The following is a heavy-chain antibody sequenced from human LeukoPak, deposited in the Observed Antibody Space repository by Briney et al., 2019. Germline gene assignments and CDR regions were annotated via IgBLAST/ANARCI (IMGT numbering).Heavy chain of an antibody. V-gene: IGHV4-59*12. CDR2: IYYSGDT. J-gene: IGHJ4*02. Sequence: SETLSLTCTVSGGSISGYYWSWFRQSPDKGLEWIGFIYYSGDTNYNPSLKSRVTISVDTSKNQFSLKLSSVTAADTAVYYCARDTREDFDYWGQGTLVTVSS. CDR1: GGSISGYY. CDR3: ARDTREDFDY.